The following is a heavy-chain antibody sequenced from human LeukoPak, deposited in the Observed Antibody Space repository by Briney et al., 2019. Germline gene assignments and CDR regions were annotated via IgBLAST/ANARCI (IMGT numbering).Heavy chain of an antibody. J-gene: IGHJ3*02. CDR2: IKQDGSEK. CDR3: ARDAGRTSGWNDAFDI. D-gene: IGHD6-19*01. V-gene: IGHV3-7*01. CDR1: GFTFSSYR. Sequence: GGSLRLSCAASGFTFSSYRMSWVRQAPGKGLEWVANIKQDGSEKYYVDSVKGRFTISRDNAKNSLYLQMNSLRAEDTAVYYCARDAGRTSGWNDAFDIWGQGTMVTVSS.